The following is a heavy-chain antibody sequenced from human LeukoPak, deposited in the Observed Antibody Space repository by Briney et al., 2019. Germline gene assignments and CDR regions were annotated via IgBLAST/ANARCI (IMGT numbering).Heavy chain of an antibody. CDR2: TPYDGSNE. V-gene: IGHV3-30*19. CDR1: GFTFSSYG. D-gene: IGHD4-17*01. Sequence: GGSLRLSCAASGFTFSSYGMHWVRQAPGKGLEWVAVTPYDGSNEYYADSVKGRFTISRDNSKNTLYLQMNSLRAEDTAVYYCARNDYGDYYFDYWGQGTLVTVSS. J-gene: IGHJ4*02. CDR3: ARNDYGDYYFDY.